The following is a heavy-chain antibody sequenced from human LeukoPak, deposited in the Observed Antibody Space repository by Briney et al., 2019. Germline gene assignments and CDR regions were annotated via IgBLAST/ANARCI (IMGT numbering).Heavy chain of an antibody. D-gene: IGHD3-22*01. V-gene: IGHV3-33*01. CDR2: TSYDGGSD. J-gene: IGHJ4*02. CDR3: ARDLGWRSGYYSDY. CDR1: GFTFRSFG. Sequence: PGRSLRLSCAASGFTFRSFGMHWVRQAPGKGLEWVAVTSYDGGSDYYADSVKGRFTISRDNSKHTLYLQMNSLRAEDTAVYYCARDLGWRSGYYSDYWGQGTLVTVSS.